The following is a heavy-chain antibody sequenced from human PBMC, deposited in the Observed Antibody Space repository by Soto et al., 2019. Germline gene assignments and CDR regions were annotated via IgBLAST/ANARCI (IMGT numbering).Heavy chain of an antibody. CDR3: AREVADRPDYYYYGMEV. D-gene: IGHD6-6*01. CDR2: IYYSGST. V-gene: IGHV4-31*03. Sequence: SLSLTCTVSGGVVSSGVDYWSWIRQHPGKGLEWIGYIYYSGSTYYNPSLKSRVTISVDTSKNQFSLKLSSVTAADTAVYYCAREVADRPDYYYYGMEVWGRGTTVTVSS. CDR1: GGVVSSGVDY. J-gene: IGHJ6*02.